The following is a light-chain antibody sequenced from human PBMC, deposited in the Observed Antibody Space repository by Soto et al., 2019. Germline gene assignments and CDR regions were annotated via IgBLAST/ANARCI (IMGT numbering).Light chain of an antibody. Sequence: EIVLTQSPGTLSLSPGERATLSCRASQSVSSSYLAWYQQKPGQAPRLLIYGASSRATGIPDRFSGSGSGTDFTLTISRLEPEDFAVYYCQQYGSSRTFGGGTQVEIK. CDR1: QSVSSSY. V-gene: IGKV3-20*01. CDR2: GAS. CDR3: QQYGSSRT. J-gene: IGKJ4*01.